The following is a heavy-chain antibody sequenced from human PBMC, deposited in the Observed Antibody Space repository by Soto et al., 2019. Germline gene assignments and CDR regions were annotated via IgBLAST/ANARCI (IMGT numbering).Heavy chain of an antibody. V-gene: IGHV3-49*04. D-gene: IGHD3-22*01. CDR3: TRDVLGEYYYDSSGYRPHNWFDP. CDR1: GFTFGDYA. CDR2: IGSKAYGGTT. Sequence: SLRLSCTASGFTFGDYAMSWVRQAPGKGLEWVGFIGSKAYGGTTEYAASVKGRFTISRDDSKSIAYLQMNSLKTEDTAVYYCTRDVLGEYYYDSSGYRPHNWFDPWGQGTLVTVSS. J-gene: IGHJ5*02.